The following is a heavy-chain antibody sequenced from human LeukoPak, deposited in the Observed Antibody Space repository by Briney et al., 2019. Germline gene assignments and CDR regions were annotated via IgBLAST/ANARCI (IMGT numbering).Heavy chain of an antibody. V-gene: IGHV3-21*01. J-gene: IGHJ5*02. D-gene: IGHD3-10*01. CDR3: ARGDTMVRGFSPVGP. CDR1: GFTFSSYS. CDR2: ISSSSSYI. Sequence: AGSLPLSCAASGFTFSSYSMNWVRQAPGKGPEWVSSISSSSSYIYYADSVKGRFTISRDNAKNSLYLRMNSLRAEDTAVYYCARGDTMVRGFSPVGPWGQGTLVTVSS.